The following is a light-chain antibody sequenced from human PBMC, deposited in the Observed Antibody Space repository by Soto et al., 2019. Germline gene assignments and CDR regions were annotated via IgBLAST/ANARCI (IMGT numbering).Light chain of an antibody. V-gene: IGLV2-14*01. CDR1: GSDIGGYNY. CDR2: EVS. CDR3: TSYTSRSSVV. Sequence: QSALTQPASVSGSSGQSITISCTGTGSDIGGYNYVSWYQQHPGKAPKVMIYEVSNRPSGVSNRFSASKSGNTASLTISGLQAEDEADYYCTSYTSRSSVVFGGGTKLTAL. J-gene: IGLJ2*01.